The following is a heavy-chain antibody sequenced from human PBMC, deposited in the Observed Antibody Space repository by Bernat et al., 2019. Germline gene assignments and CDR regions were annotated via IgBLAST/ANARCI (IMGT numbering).Heavy chain of an antibody. V-gene: IGHV3-53*01. CDR3: AKCPVYDLRTGYYMDV. D-gene: IGHD3-3*01. J-gene: IGHJ6*03. CDR2: IYTGGTT. CDR1: GFTVSSNY. Sequence: EVQLVESGGGLIQPGGSLRLSCAASGFTVSSNYMSWVRQTPGKGLEWVSVIYTGGTTFYADSVQGRFTISRDLSKNTLYLQMNNLRADDTAVYYCAKCPVYDLRTGYYMDVWGKGTTVTVSS.